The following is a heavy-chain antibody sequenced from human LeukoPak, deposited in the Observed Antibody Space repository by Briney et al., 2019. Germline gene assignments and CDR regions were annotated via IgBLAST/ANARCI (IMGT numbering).Heavy chain of an antibody. J-gene: IGHJ4*02. D-gene: IGHD1-14*01. CDR1: GYTFTGYY. CDR3: ARGRSVTEPETTNLFDF. CDR2: INPNSGDT. Sequence: ASVKVSCKSSGYTFTGYYMHWVRQAPGQGFEWMGWINPNSGDTTYAQNFQARVTMTRDTSINTAYMELSSLRSDDTAVYYCARGRSVTEPETTNLFDFRGKGALVTVSS. V-gene: IGHV1-2*02.